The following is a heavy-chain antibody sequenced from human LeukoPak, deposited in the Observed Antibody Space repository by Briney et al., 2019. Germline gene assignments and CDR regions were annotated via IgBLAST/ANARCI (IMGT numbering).Heavy chain of an antibody. D-gene: IGHD1-26*01. CDR2: ISWNSGSI. CDR1: GFTFSSYW. CDR3: AKDTGSGSYSFGGFDY. J-gene: IGHJ4*02. V-gene: IGHV3-9*01. Sequence: PGGSLRLSCAASGFTFSSYWMHWVRQAPGKGLEWVSGISWNSGSIGYADSVKGRFTISRDNAKNSLYLQMNSLRAEDTALYYCAKDTGSGSYSFGGFDYWGQGTLVTVSS.